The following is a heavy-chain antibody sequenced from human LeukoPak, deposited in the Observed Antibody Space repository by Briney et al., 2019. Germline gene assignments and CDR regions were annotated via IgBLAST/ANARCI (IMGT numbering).Heavy chain of an antibody. CDR2: IYYSGST. CDR1: GGSISSSSYY. Sequence: PSETLSLTCTVSGGSISSSSYYWGWIRQPPGKGLEWIGSIYYSGSTYYNPSLKSRVTISVDTSKNQFSLKLSSVTAADTAVYYCARDLDYYCSSTSCYTRDYWGQGTLVTVSS. V-gene: IGHV4-39*07. D-gene: IGHD2-2*02. J-gene: IGHJ4*02. CDR3: ARDLDYYCSSTSCYTRDY.